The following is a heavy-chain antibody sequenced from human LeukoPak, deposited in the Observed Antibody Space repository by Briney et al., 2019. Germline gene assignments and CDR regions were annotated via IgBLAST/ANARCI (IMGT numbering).Heavy chain of an antibody. CDR1: GFTFSSYA. CDR3: ARDNRGYYSYYYYGMDV. V-gene: IGHV3-30-3*01. J-gene: IGHJ6*02. CDR2: ISYDGSNK. Sequence: GRSLRLSCAASGFTFSSYATHWVRQAPGKGLEWVAVISYDGSNKYYADSVKGRSTISRDNSKNTLYLQMNSLRAEDTAVYYCARDNRGYYSYYYYGMDVWGQGTTVTVSS. D-gene: IGHD3-22*01.